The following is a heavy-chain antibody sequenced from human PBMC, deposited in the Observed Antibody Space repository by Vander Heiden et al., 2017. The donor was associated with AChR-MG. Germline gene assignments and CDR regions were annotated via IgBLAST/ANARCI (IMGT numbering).Heavy chain of an antibody. CDR3: ARDTRSRQQRLVLFGGWGSE. CDR1: GFTFSSYA. Sequence: QVQLVESGGGVVQPGRSLSLSCAASGFTFSSYAMHWVRQATGQGLEWVAVISYDGSNKYYADSVKGRFTISRDNSKNTLYLQMNSLRAEDTPVYYCARDTRSRQQRLVLFGGWGSEWGQGTLVNVA. CDR2: ISYDGSNK. V-gene: IGHV3-30-3*01. J-gene: IGHJ4*02. D-gene: IGHD6-13*01.